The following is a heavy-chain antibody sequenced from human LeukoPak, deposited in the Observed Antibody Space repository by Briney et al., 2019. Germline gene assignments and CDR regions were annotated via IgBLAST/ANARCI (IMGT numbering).Heavy chain of an antibody. CDR2: VHYSGST. D-gene: IGHD3-10*01. V-gene: IGHV4-39*01. CDR3: ARQFYDSGSYYAPMDV. CDR1: GGSISSSNYF. J-gene: IGHJ6*03. Sequence: SETLSLTCSVSGGSISSSNYFWGWIRQPPGKGLEWIESVHYSGSTYSNPSLKSRVTISVDTSKNQFSLRLSSVSAADTAVYFCARQFYDSGSYYAPMDVWGKGTTVTISS.